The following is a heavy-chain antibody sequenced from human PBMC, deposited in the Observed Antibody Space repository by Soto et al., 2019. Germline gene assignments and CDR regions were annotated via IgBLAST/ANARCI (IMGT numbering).Heavy chain of an antibody. D-gene: IGHD4-17*01. V-gene: IGHV4-61*01. CDR3: ASTTRYYYYGMDV. Sequence: PSETLSLTCTVSGGSVSSGSYYWSWIRQPPGKGLEWIGYIYYSGSTNYNPSLKSRVTISVDTSKNQFSLKLSSVTAADTAVYYCASTTRYYYYGMDVWGQGTTVTVSS. CDR1: GGSVSSGSYY. CDR2: IYYSGST. J-gene: IGHJ6*02.